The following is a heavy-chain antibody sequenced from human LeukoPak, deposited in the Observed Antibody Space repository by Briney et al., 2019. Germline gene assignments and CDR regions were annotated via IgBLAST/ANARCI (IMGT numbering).Heavy chain of an antibody. D-gene: IGHD6-13*01. J-gene: IGHJ1*01. V-gene: IGHV4-30-2*01. CDR2: IYHSGST. CDR1: GGSISSGGYY. Sequence: SQTLSLTCTVSGGSISSGGYYWSWIRQPPGKGLEWIGYIYHSGSTYYNPSLKSRVTISVDRSKNQFSLKLSSVTAADTAVYYCASPGIAAAGNHGIQHWGQGTLVTVSS. CDR3: ASPGIAAAGNHGIQH.